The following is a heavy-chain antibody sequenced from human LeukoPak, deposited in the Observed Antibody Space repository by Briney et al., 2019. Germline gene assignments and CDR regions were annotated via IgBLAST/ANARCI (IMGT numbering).Heavy chain of an antibody. D-gene: IGHD5-18*01. V-gene: IGHV3-53*01. CDR1: GFTVSRNN. CDR2: IYTGGTT. CDR3: ARLNTAMVLAFEI. Sequence: GGSLRLSCAASGFTVSRNNMNWVRQAPGKGLEWVSIIYTGGTTYYADSVRGRFTISRDSSKTTVYLQMNSLTAGDTAVYYCARLNTAMVLAFEIWGQGTMVTVSS. J-gene: IGHJ3*02.